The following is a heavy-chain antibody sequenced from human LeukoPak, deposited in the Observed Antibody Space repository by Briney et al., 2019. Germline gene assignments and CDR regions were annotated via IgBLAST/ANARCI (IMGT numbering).Heavy chain of an antibody. J-gene: IGHJ6*03. Sequence: GRSLRLSCAASGFTFSSYAMHWVRQAPGKGLEWVAVISYDGSNKYYADSVKGQFTISRDNSKNTLYLQMNSLRAEDTAVYYCARAGMVVAVGYYYYYMDVWGEGTTVTVSS. CDR2: ISYDGSNK. D-gene: IGHD2-15*01. CDR1: GFTFSSYA. CDR3: ARAGMVVAVGYYYYYMDV. V-gene: IGHV3-30*01.